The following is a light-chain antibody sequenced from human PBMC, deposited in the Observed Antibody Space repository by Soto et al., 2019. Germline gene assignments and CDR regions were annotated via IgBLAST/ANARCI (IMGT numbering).Light chain of an antibody. V-gene: IGKV3-15*01. J-gene: IGKJ1*01. CDR2: GAS. CDR3: QQYNNWPRT. Sequence: EIVMTQSPATLSVSPGERATLSCRASQSVSSNLAWYQHKPGQAPRLLLYGASTRATGIPARFSGSGSGTEFTLTISSLQSEDFAVSYCQQYNNWPRTFGQGTKVEIK. CDR1: QSVSSN.